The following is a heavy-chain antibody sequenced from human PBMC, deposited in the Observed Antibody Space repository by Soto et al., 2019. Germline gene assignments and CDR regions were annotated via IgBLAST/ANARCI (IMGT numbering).Heavy chain of an antibody. V-gene: IGHV1-69*13. J-gene: IGHJ5*02. D-gene: IGHD6-13*01. Sequence: GASVKVSCKTSGNSFPRHYMHWVRQAPGQGLEWMGGIIPIFGTANYAQKFQGRVTITADESTSTAYMELSSLRSEDTAVYYCARDLVAAAGKVTQSWGQGTLVTV. CDR2: IIPIFGTA. CDR3: ARDLVAAAGKVTQS. CDR1: GNSFPRHY.